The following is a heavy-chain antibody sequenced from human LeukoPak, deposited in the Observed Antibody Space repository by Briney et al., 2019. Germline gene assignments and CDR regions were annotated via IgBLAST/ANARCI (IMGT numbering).Heavy chain of an antibody. Sequence: SETLSLTCTVSGGSISSYYWSWIRQPPGKGLEWIGYIYYSGSTNYNPSLKSRVTISVDTSKNQFSLKLSSVTAADTAVYYCARTYYDFWSGYYKSYYYYMDVWGKGTTVTVSS. CDR1: GGSISSYY. V-gene: IGHV4-59*01. J-gene: IGHJ6*03. CDR3: ARTYYDFWSGYYKSYYYYMDV. CDR2: IYYSGST. D-gene: IGHD3-3*01.